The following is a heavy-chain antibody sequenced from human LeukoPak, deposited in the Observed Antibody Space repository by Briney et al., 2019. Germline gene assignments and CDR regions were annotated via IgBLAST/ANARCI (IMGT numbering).Heavy chain of an antibody. J-gene: IGHJ4*02. CDR1: GGSISSYY. D-gene: IGHD3-22*01. CDR2: INHSGST. Sequence: RSSETLPLTCTVSGGSISSYYWSWIRQPPGKGLEWIGEINHSGSTNYNPSLKSRVTISVDTSKNQFSLKLSSVTAADTAVYYCARRRYYDSSGYYRGGSWVYWGQGTLVTVSS. CDR3: ARRRYYDSSGYYRGGSWVY. V-gene: IGHV4-34*01.